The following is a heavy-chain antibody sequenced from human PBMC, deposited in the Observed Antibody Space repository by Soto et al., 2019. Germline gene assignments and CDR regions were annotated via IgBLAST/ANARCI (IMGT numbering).Heavy chain of an antibody. V-gene: IGHV4-59*12. CDR2: IYYTGTT. D-gene: IGHD1-20*01. CDR3: AKPPDYNWNDY. CDR1: GGSISPYY. Sequence: SETLSLTCTVSGGSISPYYWSWIRQSPGKGLEWIGYIYYTGTTRYNPSLKSRVTILVDTSKNQFSLRAEDTAVYYCAKPPDYNWNDYWGQGTLVTVSS. J-gene: IGHJ4*02.